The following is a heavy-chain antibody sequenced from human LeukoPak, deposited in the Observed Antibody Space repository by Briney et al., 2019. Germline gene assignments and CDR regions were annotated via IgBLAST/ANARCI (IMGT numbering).Heavy chain of an antibody. J-gene: IGHJ4*02. CDR1: GFSLSAYN. CDR3: ASGSDSRFFDK. D-gene: IGHD3-22*01. CDR2: ISSSSATI. V-gene: IGHV3-48*01. Sequence: GGSLRLSCEGSGFSLSAYNMNWVRQAPGKGLESVSYISSSSATIFYADSVKGRFTISRDNAKNSLYLQMNSLRAEDTAVYYCASGSDSRFFDKWGQGTLVTVSS.